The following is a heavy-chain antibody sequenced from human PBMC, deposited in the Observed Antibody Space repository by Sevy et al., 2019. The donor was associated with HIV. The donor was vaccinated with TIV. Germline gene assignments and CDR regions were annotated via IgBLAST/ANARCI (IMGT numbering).Heavy chain of an antibody. CDR2: TKYRSKWYN. CDR3: ARESIAAATFPPYFDF. J-gene: IGHJ4*02. V-gene: IGHV6-1*01. CDR1: GDSDSTNSAA. Sequence: SQTLSLTCAISGDSDSTNSAAWNWIRQSPSRGLEWLRWTKYRSKWYNDYATSVKSRITINPDTTKNQFSLQLNSVTPEDTAVYYCARESIAAATFPPYFDFWGQGTLVTVSS. D-gene: IGHD6-25*01.